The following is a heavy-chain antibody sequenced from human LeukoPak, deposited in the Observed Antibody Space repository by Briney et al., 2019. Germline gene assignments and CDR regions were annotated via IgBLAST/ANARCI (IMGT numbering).Heavy chain of an antibody. CDR2: IYTSGST. D-gene: IGHD2-2*01. CDR1: GGSISGYY. J-gene: IGHJ3*02. V-gene: IGHV4-4*07. CDR3: AREGPFYCSSTSCSAFDI. Sequence: SETLSLTCTVSGGSISGYYWSWIRQPAGKGLEWIGRIYTSGSTNYNPSLKSRVTMSVDTSKNQFSLKLSSVTAADTAVYYCAREGPFYCSSTSCSAFDIWGQGTMVTVSS.